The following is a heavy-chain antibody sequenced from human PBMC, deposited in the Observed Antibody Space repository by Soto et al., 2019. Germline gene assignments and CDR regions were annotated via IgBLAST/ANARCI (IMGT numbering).Heavy chain of an antibody. Sequence: ASVKVSCKASGDTFTNYYIHWVRQAPGQGLEWMGTVNPSGGHTTYSQNFLGRVTMTRDTSTSTLYMELTSLTSDVTAVYYCARGGHVVVVTAAFAYWGQGTLVTVSS. CDR1: GDTFTNYY. D-gene: IGHD2-21*02. J-gene: IGHJ4*02. CDR2: VNPSGGHT. CDR3: ARGGHVVVVTAAFAY. V-gene: IGHV1-46*01.